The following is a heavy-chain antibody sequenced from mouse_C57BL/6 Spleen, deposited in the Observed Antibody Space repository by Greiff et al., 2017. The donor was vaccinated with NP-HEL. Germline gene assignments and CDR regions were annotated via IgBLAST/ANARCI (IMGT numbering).Heavy chain of an antibody. CDR3: ARVLITTVVATPFAD. D-gene: IGHD1-1*01. J-gene: IGHJ3*01. CDR2: INPNNGGT. CDR1: GYTFTDYN. V-gene: IGHV1-22*01. Sequence: EVQLQQSGPELVKPGASVKMSCKASGYTFTDYNMHWVKQSHGKSLEWIGYINPNNGGTSYNQKFKGKATLTVNQSSSTAYMELHSLTSEDSAVYYCARVLITTVVATPFADWGQGTLVTVSA.